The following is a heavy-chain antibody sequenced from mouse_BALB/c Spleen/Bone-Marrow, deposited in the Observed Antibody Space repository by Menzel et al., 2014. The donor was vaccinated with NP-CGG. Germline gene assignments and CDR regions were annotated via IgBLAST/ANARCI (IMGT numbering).Heavy chain of an antibody. Sequence: DVHLVESGAELVKPGASVKLSCTASGFNIKDTYMHWVKQRPEQGLEWIVGIDPANGNTKYDPKFQGKATITADTSSNTAYLQLSSLPSEDTAVYYCAYYRYDEGGFAFWGQGTLVTVSA. D-gene: IGHD2-14*01. V-gene: IGHV14-3*02. CDR1: GFNIKDTY. CDR2: IDPANGNT. J-gene: IGHJ3*01. CDR3: AYYRYDEGGFAF.